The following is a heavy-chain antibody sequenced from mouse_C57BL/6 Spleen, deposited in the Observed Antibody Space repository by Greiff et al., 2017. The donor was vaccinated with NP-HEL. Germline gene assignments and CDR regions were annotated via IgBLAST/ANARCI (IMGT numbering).Heavy chain of an antibody. CDR1: GYTFTSYW. Sequence: QVQLQQPGAELVMPGASVKLSCKASGYTFTSYWMHWVKQRPGQGLEWIGEIDPSDSYTTYNPKFKGKSTLTVDKSSSTAYMQLSSLTSEDSAVYYCATFPYYCSRNWYFEGWGTGTTVTVSS. V-gene: IGHV1-69*01. D-gene: IGHD1-1*01. CDR2: IDPSDSYT. J-gene: IGHJ1*03. CDR3: ATFPYYCSRNWYFEG.